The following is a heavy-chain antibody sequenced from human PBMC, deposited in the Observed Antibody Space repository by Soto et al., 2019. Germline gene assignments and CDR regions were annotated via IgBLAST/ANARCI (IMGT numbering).Heavy chain of an antibody. D-gene: IGHD3-10*01. Sequence: QVQLVQSGAEVKKPGSSVKVSCKASGGTFSSYTISWVRQAPGQGLEWMGRIIPILGIANYAQKFQGRVTITPDKSTSTPYTELSSLRSEDTAVYYCARVYYYGSGSYYQHFYGMDFWGQGTTVIVSS. CDR1: GGTFSSYT. V-gene: IGHV1-69*02. J-gene: IGHJ6*02. CDR3: ARVYYYGSGSYYQHFYGMDF. CDR2: IIPILGIA.